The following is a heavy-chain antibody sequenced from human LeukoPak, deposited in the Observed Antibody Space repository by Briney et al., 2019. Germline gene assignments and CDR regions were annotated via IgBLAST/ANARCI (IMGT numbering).Heavy chain of an antibody. CDR2: INHEGGGI. D-gene: IGHD1-1*01. Sequence: GGSLRLSCAASGFTFSHYWMTWVRQVPGQGLEWVAHINHEGGGIQYVDSVKGRFTISRDNAKGSVYLQMNSLRAEDTAIYHCATYINWVAGDVWGQGTTVIVSS. J-gene: IGHJ6*02. CDR3: ATYINWVAGDV. V-gene: IGHV3-7*01. CDR1: GFTFSHYW.